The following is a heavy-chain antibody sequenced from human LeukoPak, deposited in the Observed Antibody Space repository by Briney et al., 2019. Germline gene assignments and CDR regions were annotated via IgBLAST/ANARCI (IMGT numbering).Heavy chain of an antibody. V-gene: IGHV4-34*01. Sequence: SETLSLTCAVYGGSFSGYYWSWIRQPPGKGLEWIGEINHSGSTNYNPSLKSRVTISVDTSKNQFSLKLSSVTAADTAVYYCTRVGIMITFGGVISAFDIWGQGTMVTVSS. D-gene: IGHD3-16*01. J-gene: IGHJ3*02. CDR1: GGSFSGYY. CDR3: TRVGIMITFGGVISAFDI. CDR2: INHSGST.